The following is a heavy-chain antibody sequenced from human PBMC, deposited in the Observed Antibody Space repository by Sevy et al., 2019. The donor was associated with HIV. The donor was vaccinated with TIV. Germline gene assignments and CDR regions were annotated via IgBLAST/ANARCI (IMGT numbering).Heavy chain of an antibody. CDR2: MFYSGTT. D-gene: IGHD3-3*01. J-gene: IGHJ5*02. CDR3: ARIVGYYDFWSGSGWFDT. CDR1: GGSISGYY. V-gene: IGHV4-59*01. Sequence: SETLSLTCTVSGGSISGYYWSWIRQPPGKGREWIGYMFYSGTTNYNPSLESRVTISVDTSKNQFSLKLSSVTAADTAVYYCARIVGYYDFWSGSGWFDTWGQGTLVTVSS.